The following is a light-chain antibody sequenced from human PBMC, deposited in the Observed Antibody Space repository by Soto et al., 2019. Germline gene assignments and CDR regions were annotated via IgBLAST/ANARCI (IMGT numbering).Light chain of an antibody. CDR2: WAS. V-gene: IGKV4-1*01. Sequence: DIVMTQSPDSLAVSLGERATINCKSSQSILHSSNNKNFLAWYQKKPGQPPRLLIYWASTRGSWVPDRFSGSGSGTDFTLTISSLQAEDVALFYCQQYYPTLALTFGGGTRVEIK. CDR3: QQYYPTLALT. CDR1: QSILHSSNNKNF. J-gene: IGKJ4*01.